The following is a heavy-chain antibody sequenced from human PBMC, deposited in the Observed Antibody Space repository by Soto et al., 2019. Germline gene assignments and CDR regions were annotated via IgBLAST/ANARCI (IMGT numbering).Heavy chain of an antibody. Sequence: LRLSCAASGFTFSSYWMTWVRQAPGTGLEWVANIKQDGSDKYYVDSVKGRFTMSRDNAKNSVYLQMNSLRAEDTAVYYCARGRSSSEYWGQGTLVTVSS. V-gene: IGHV3-7*01. CDR3: ARGRSSSEY. J-gene: IGHJ4*02. CDR1: GFTFSSYW. CDR2: IKQDGSDK.